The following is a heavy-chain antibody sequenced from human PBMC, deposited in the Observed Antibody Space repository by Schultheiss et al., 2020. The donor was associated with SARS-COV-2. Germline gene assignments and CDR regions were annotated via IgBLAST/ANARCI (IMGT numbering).Heavy chain of an antibody. Sequence: ASVKVSCKAFGYTFTSHGISWVRQAPGQGLEWMGWISGYNGNTNYAQKVQGRVTLTTDTSTSTAYMELRSLRSDDTAVYYCARGTYYYDSSGYYSTPMYYYYGMDVWGQGTTVTVSS. D-gene: IGHD3-22*01. CDR1: GYTFTSHG. J-gene: IGHJ6*02. CDR2: ISGYNGNT. V-gene: IGHV1-18*04. CDR3: ARGTYYYDSSGYYSTPMYYYYGMDV.